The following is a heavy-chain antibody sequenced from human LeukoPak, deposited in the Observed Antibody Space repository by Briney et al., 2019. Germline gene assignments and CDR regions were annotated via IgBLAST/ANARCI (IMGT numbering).Heavy chain of an antibody. CDR2: IYHSGSTNY. J-gene: IGHJ3*02. Sequence: SETLSLTCAVSGDSISSNNWWTWVRQPPGKGLEWIGEIYHSGSTNYNYNPSLKSRVTISVDKSKNQFPLRLSSVSAADTAVYYCAAGTPNIVAHDAFDIWGQGTMVTVSS. V-gene: IGHV4-4*02. CDR1: GDSISSNNW. CDR3: AAGTPNIVAHDAFDI. D-gene: IGHD5-12*01.